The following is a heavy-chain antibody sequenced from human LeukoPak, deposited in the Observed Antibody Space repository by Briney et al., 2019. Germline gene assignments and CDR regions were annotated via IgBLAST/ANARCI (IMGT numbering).Heavy chain of an antibody. Sequence: SETLSLTCTVSGGSVSIGAYYWSWIRQHPGRGLGWIGYMYYSGSAYYNPSLKSRVRISVDTSENQFSLKLSSVTAADTAVYYCARGAGTIFGVVKVNYYGMDVWGQGTTVTVSS. D-gene: IGHD3-3*01. J-gene: IGHJ6*02. CDR2: MYYSGSA. CDR1: GGSVSIGAYY. CDR3: ARGAGTIFGVVKVNYYGMDV. V-gene: IGHV4-31*03.